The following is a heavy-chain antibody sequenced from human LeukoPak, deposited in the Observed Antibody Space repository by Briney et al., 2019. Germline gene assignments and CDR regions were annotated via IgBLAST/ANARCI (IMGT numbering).Heavy chain of an antibody. CDR3: ARDKSLNYYDSSGYYEI. CDR2: IYYSGST. V-gene: IGHV4-30-4*01. CDR1: GGSISSGDYY. J-gene: IGHJ4*02. Sequence: SETLSLTCTVSGGSISSGDYYWSWIRQPPGKGLEWIGYIYYSGSTYYNPSLKSRVTISVDTSKNQFSLKLSSVTAADTAVYYCARDKSLNYYDSSGYYEIWGQGTLVTVSS. D-gene: IGHD3-22*01.